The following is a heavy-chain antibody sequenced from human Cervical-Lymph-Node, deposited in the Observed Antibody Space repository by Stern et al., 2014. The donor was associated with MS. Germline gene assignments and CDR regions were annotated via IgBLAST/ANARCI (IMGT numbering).Heavy chain of an antibody. CDR1: GFTFDDYA. CDR2: ISWNSGSI. D-gene: IGHD2-2*01. V-gene: IGHV3-9*01. Sequence: EVQLEESGGGLVQPGRSLRLSCAASGFTFDDYALHWVRQAPGKGLEWGSGISWNSGSIGYADSVKGRFTIARDNAKNSLYLQMNSLRAEDTALYYCAKGPVVDYGMDVWGQGTTVTVSS. J-gene: IGHJ6*02. CDR3: AKGPVVDYGMDV.